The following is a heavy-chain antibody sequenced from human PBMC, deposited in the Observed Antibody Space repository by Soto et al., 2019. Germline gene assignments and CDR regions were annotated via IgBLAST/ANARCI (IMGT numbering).Heavy chain of an antibody. CDR1: GFTFSSYS. CDR2: ISSSSSYI. Sequence: PGGSLRLSCAASGFTFSSYSMNWVRQAPGKGLEWVSSISSSSSYIYYADSVKGRFTISRDNAKNSLYLQMNSLRAEDTAVYYCARDPAYYDSSGYAFVNAFDIWGQGTMVTVSS. D-gene: IGHD3-22*01. J-gene: IGHJ3*02. V-gene: IGHV3-21*01. CDR3: ARDPAYYDSSGYAFVNAFDI.